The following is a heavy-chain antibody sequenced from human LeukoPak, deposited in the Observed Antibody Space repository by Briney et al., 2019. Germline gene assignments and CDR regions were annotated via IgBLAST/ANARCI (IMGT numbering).Heavy chain of an antibody. V-gene: IGHV3-23*01. D-gene: IGHD3-22*01. CDR3: AKRKYDSSG. CDR2: ISGSGGST. J-gene: IGHJ4*02. Sequence: HAGGSLRLSCAASGFTFSSYAMSWVRQAPGEGLEWVSAISGSGGSTYYADSVKGRFTIPRDNSKNTLYLQMNSLRAEDTAVYYCAKRKYDSSGWGQGTLVTVSS. CDR1: GFTFSSYA.